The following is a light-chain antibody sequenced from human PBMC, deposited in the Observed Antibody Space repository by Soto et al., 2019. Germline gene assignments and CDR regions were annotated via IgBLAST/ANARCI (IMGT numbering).Light chain of an antibody. V-gene: IGKV1-5*01. J-gene: IGKJ1*01. CDR3: QQYNSYSGT. CDR2: DAS. CDR1: QSISSY. Sequence: DIQMTQSPSSRSSSVAYRVTITGRASQSISSYLNWYQQKPGKAPKLLIYDASSLESGVPSRFSGSGSGTEFTLTISSLQPDDFATYYCQQYNSYSGTFGQGTKVDI.